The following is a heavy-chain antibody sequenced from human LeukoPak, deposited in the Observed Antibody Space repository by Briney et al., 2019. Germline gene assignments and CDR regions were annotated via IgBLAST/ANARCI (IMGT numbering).Heavy chain of an antibody. CDR3: ARIYYGSGSYYNTIDY. CDR1: GFTFSSYS. Sequence: PGGSLRLSCAASGFTFSSYSMNWVRQAPGKGLEWVSSISSSSSYIYYADSVKGRFTISRDNAKNSLYLQMNSLRAEDTAVYYCARIYYGSGSYYNTIDYWGQGTLVTVSS. CDR2: ISSSSSYI. D-gene: IGHD3-10*01. V-gene: IGHV3-21*01. J-gene: IGHJ4*02.